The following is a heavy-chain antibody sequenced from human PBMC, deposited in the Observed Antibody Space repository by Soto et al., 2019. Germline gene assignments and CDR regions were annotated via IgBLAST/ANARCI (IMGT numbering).Heavy chain of an antibody. CDR1: ESTVSRDW. D-gene: IGHD1-26*01. CDR2: INQDGSEK. J-gene: IGHJ4*02. Sequence: EVHLVESGGGLVQTGGSLRLSCAIFESTVSRDWMNWVRQAPGKGLEWVAHINQDGSEKYYVDSVKGRFTFSRDNAKKSLSLQMNSLRPADTVMYYCSGGVGDAFWGQGTLVNVSS. CDR3: SGGVGDAF. V-gene: IGHV3-7*04.